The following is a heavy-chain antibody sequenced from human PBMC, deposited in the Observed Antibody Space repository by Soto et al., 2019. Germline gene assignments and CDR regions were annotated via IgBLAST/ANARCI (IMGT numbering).Heavy chain of an antibody. Sequence: SETLSLTCTVSGGSISSYYWSWIRQPPGKGLEWMGYIYYSGTTTNYNPSLKSRVTLSVDTSKNQFSLKLSSVTAADTAVYYCARLGGSYAVPHFDYWGQGTMVTVSS. CDR1: GGSISSYY. D-gene: IGHD1-26*01. V-gene: IGHV4-59*08. CDR2: IYYSGTTT. J-gene: IGHJ4*02. CDR3: ARLGGSYAVPHFDY.